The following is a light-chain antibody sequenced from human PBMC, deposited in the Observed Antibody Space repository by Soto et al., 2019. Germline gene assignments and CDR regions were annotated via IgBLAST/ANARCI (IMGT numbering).Light chain of an antibody. Sequence: EIVLTQSPGTLSLSPGERATLSCRASETVSSTYLAWYQQKPGQPPRLLIYAASTRAAGVPDRFSGSGSGADFTLTISRLEPEDFAVYYCQLYGTSPLFTFGPGTNVDIK. CDR3: QLYGTSPLFT. V-gene: IGKV3-20*01. CDR1: ETVSSTY. J-gene: IGKJ3*01. CDR2: AAS.